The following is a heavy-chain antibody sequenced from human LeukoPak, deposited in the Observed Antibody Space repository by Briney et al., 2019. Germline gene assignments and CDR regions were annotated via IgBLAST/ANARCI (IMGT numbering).Heavy chain of an antibody. V-gene: IGHV3-30*18. Sequence: GRSLRLSCAASGFTFSSYGMHWVRQAPGKGLEWVAVISYDGSNKYYADSVKGRFTISRDNSKNTLYLQMNSLRAEDTAIYYCAKEAWGAYCSSTSCYIPYWGQGTLVTVSS. CDR3: AKEAWGAYCSSTSCYIPY. J-gene: IGHJ4*02. D-gene: IGHD2-2*01. CDR2: ISYDGSNK. CDR1: GFTFSSYG.